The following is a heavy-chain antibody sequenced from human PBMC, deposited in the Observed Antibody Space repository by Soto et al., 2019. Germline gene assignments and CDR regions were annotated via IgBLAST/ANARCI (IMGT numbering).Heavy chain of an antibody. CDR1: GGSISSYY. CDR2: IYSGGSS. V-gene: IGHV4-4*07. D-gene: IGHD3-22*01. Sequence: SETLSLTCTVSGGSISSYYWSWIRQSAGKGLEWIGHIYSGGSSDYNPSLKSRVTMSVDTSKNQFSLKVRSVTAADTAVYYCARGGDSSGYYYASDDWSQGTLGTVSS. CDR3: ARGGDSSGYYYASDD. J-gene: IGHJ4*02.